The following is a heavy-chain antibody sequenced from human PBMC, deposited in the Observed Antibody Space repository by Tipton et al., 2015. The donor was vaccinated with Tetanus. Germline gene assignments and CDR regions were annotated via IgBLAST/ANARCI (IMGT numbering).Heavy chain of an antibody. J-gene: IGHJ5*02. CDR3: ARLGWPASYSWFDP. Sequence: QSGAEAKKPGESLNISCKASGYNFATFWIGWVRQRPGKGLEWMGIIFPGASDVRYRPTFEGQVTISADRSTNTAYLQWDRLKVSDSAMYFCARLGWPASYSWFDPWGQGTQVTVSS. V-gene: IGHV5-51*01. CDR1: GYNFATFW. CDR2: IFPGASDV. D-gene: IGHD3-10*01.